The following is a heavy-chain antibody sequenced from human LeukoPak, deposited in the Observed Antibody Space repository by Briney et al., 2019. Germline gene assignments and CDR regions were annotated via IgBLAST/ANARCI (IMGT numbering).Heavy chain of an antibody. CDR2: INTNTGNP. Sequence: ASVKVSCKASGYTFTSYAMNWVRQAPGQGLEWMGWINTNTGNPTYAQGFTGRLVFSLDTSVSAAYLQISSLKAEDTAVYYCATKAESDYYGSGSYFKLYYYYYMDVWGKGTTVTVSS. V-gene: IGHV7-4-1*02. CDR1: GYTFTSYA. CDR3: ATKAESDYYGSGSYFKLYYYYYMDV. D-gene: IGHD3-10*01. J-gene: IGHJ6*03.